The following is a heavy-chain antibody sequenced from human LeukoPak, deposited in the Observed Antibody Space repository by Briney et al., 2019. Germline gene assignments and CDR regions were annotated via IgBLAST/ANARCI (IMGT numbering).Heavy chain of an antibody. CDR2: LNWNSGGI. Sequence: GGSLRLSCAASGFTLDDYAMHWVRHAPGKGLEWVSGLNWNSGGIVYADSVKGRFTISRDNSKNTLYLQMNSLRAEDTAVYYCAKAAMVRGVIRYYYYYMDVWGKGTTVTISS. CDR3: AKAAMVRGVIRYYYYYMDV. CDR1: GFTLDDYA. V-gene: IGHV3-9*01. J-gene: IGHJ6*03. D-gene: IGHD3-10*01.